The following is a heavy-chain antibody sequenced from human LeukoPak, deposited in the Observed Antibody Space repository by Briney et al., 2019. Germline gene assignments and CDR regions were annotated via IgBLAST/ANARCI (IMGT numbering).Heavy chain of an antibody. CDR3: ARDQEGFDY. V-gene: IGHV1-46*01. CDR1: GYTFTSYF. CDR2: INPSGGST. Sequence: GASVKVSCKASGYTFTSYFMHWVRQAPGQGLEWMGIINPSGGSTSYAQKFQSRVTVTRDTSTSTVHMELSGLRSEDTAVYYCARDQEGFDYWGQGTLVTVSS. J-gene: IGHJ4*02.